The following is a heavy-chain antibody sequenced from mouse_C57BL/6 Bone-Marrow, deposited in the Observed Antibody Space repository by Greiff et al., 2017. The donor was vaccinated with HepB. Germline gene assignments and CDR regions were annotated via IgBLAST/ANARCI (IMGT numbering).Heavy chain of an antibody. CDR2: LYPSSGYT. Sequence: QVQLQQSGAELAKPGASVKLFCKASGYTFTSYWMHWVKQRPGQGLEWIGYLYPSSGYTKYNQKFKDKATLTADKSSSTAYMQLSSLTYEKSAVYYCARGITTVAPFAYWGWGTLVTVSA. J-gene: IGHJ3*01. CDR3: ARGITTVAPFAY. CDR1: GYTFTSYW. D-gene: IGHD1-1*01. V-gene: IGHV1-7*01.